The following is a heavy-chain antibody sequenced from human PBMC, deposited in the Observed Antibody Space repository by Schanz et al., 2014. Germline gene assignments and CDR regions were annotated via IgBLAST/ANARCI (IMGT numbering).Heavy chain of an antibody. J-gene: IGHJ5*01. CDR2: INPNSGGT. CDR1: GYTFTGYS. V-gene: IGHV1-2*06. Sequence: QVQLVQSGADVKKPGASVKVSCKASGYTFTGYSMHWVRQAPGQGLEWMGRINPNSGGTNYAQKFQGRVTMTRDTSISTVYMELTRLTFDDTAIYYCARDSDVSKYNLFDSWGQEPWSPSPQ. CDR3: ARDSDVSKYNLFDS.